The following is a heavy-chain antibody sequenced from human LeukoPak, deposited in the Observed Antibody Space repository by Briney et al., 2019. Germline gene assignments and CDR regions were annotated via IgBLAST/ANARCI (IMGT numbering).Heavy chain of an antibody. CDR1: GFTFSSYS. CDR2: ISSSSSYI. Sequence: GGSLRLSCAASGFTFSSYSMNWVRQAPGKGLEWVSSISSSSSYIYYADSVKGRFTISRDNSKNMLYLQMNSLRAEDTAVYYCARGGKSGYYYGYWGQGTLVTVSS. CDR3: ARGGKSGYYYGY. V-gene: IGHV3-21*04. J-gene: IGHJ4*02. D-gene: IGHD3-16*01.